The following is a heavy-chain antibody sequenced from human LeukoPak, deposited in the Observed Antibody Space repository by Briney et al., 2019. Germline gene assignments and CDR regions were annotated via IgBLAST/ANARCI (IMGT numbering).Heavy chain of an antibody. Sequence: EASVKVSCKASGYTFTSYGISWVRQAPGQGLEWMGWISAYNGNTNYPQKLQGRVTMTTDTSTSTAYMELRSLRSDDTAVYYCARATTVITRDWFDPWGQGTLVTVSS. CDR1: GYTFTSYG. V-gene: IGHV1-18*01. CDR3: ARATTVITRDWFDP. J-gene: IGHJ5*02. D-gene: IGHD4-17*01. CDR2: ISAYNGNT.